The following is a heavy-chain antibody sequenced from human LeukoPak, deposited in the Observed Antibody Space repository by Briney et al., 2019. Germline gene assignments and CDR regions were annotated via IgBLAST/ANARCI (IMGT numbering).Heavy chain of an antibody. J-gene: IGHJ4*02. CDR2: VSYDGTNK. V-gene: IGHV3-30-3*01. CDR1: GXTFSSYA. Sequence: GGSLRLSCAASGXTFSSYAMSWVRQAPGKGLECVAVVSYDGTNKFSADSVKGRFTISRDNSKNTLYLQMNSLRAEDTAVYFCARGTEGIYSYDDYWGQGTLVTVSP. D-gene: IGHD5-18*01. CDR3: ARGTEGIYSYDDY.